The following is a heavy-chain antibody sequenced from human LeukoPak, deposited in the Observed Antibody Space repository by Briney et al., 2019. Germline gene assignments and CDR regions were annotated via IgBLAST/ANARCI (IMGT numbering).Heavy chain of an antibody. CDR2: ISYDGSNK. V-gene: IGHV3-30*18. CDR1: GFTFSSYG. J-gene: IGHJ4*02. Sequence: PGGSLRLSCAASGFTFSSYGMHWVRQAPGKGLEWVAVISYDGSNKYYADSVKGRFTISRDNSKNTLYLQMNSLRAEDTAVYYCAKDVFDYWGQGTLDTVSS. CDR3: AKDVFDY.